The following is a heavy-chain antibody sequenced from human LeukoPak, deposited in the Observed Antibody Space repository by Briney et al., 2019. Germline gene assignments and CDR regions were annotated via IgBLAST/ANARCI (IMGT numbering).Heavy chain of an antibody. D-gene: IGHD5-24*01. J-gene: IGHJ3*02. CDR2: IKQDGSEK. CDR1: GFTFSRYW. CDR3: ARDADLGATISGAFDI. Sequence: GGSLRLSCAASGFTFSRYWMTWVRQAPGKGLEWVASIKQDGSEKYYVDSVKGRFTVSRDNAKNSVYVQMSRLRVEDTAIYYCARDADLGATISGAFDIWGQGRKVTVSS. V-gene: IGHV3-7*01.